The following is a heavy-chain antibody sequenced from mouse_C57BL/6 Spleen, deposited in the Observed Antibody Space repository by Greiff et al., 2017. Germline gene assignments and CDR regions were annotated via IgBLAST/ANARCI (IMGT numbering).Heavy chain of an antibody. V-gene: IGHV1-63*01. CDR1: GYTFTNYW. D-gene: IGHD1-1*02. CDR2: IYPGGGYT. CDR3: ARSYGDYAMDY. J-gene: IGHJ4*01. Sequence: QVHVKQSGAELVRPGTSVKMSCKASGYTFTNYWIGWAKQRPGHGLEWIGDIYPGGGYTNYNEKFKGKATLTADKSSSTAYMQFSSLTSEDSAIYYCARSYGDYAMDYWGQGTSVTVSS.